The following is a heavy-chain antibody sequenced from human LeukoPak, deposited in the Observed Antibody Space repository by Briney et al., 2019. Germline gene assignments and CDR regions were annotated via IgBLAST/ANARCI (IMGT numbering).Heavy chain of an antibody. CDR3: TKDVNGYTYGRFDY. D-gene: IGHD5-18*01. V-gene: IGHV3-9*01. CDR1: GFTFSSYA. Sequence: PGGSLRLSCAASGFTFSSYAMHWVRQAPGKGLEWVSGISWNSGRTGYAVSVEGRFTISRDNAKNSLYLQMNSLTVEDTALYYCTKDVNGYTYGRFDYWGQGALVIVSS. J-gene: IGHJ4*02. CDR2: ISWNSGRT.